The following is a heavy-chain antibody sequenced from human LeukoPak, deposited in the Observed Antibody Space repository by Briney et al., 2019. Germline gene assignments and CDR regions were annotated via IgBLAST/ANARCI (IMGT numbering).Heavy chain of an antibody. CDR1: GFTFSSYV. CDR3: AKDTTWIQLWFAY. V-gene: IGHV3-23*01. J-gene: IGHJ4*02. D-gene: IGHD5-18*01. Sequence: GGSLRLSCAASGFTFSSYVMTWVRQAPGKGLDWVSAISGSGGSTYYAGSVKGRFTISRDNSKNTLFLQMNSLRAEDTAVYYCAKDTTWIQLWFAYWGQGTLVTVSS. CDR2: ISGSGGST.